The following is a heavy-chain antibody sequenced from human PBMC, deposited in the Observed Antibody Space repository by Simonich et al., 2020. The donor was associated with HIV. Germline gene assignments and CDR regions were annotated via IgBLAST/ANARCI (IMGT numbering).Heavy chain of an antibody. D-gene: IGHD3-16*02. J-gene: IGHJ5*02. CDR2: MNPNSGNT. CDR3: ARALRWFDP. V-gene: IGHV1-8*03. Sequence: QVQLVQSGAEVKKPGASVKVSYKASGYTFTSYDIHWVRQATGQGLEWMGWMNPNSGNTDYAQKFQGRVTITRDTSINTAYMELSSLKSEDTAVYYCARALRWFDPWGQGTLVTVSS. CDR1: GYTFTSYD.